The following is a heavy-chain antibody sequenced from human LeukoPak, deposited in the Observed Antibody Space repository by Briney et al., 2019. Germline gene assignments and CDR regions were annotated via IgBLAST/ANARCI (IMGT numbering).Heavy chain of an antibody. J-gene: IGHJ4*02. V-gene: IGHV1-69*13. CDR1: GGTFSSYA. CDR2: IIPIFGTA. Sequence: SVKVSCKASGGTFSSYAISWVRQAPGQGLEWMGGIIPIFGTANYAQKFQGRVTITADESTSTAYMELSSLRSEDTAVYYCARDRSVVPAAISYFDYWGQGTLVTVSS. CDR3: ARDRSVVPAAISYFDY. D-gene: IGHD2-2*01.